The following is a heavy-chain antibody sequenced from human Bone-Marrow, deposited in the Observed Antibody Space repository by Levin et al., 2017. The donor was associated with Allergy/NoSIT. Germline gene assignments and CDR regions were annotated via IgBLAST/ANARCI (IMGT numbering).Heavy chain of an antibody. D-gene: IGHD3-3*01. CDR1: GFTFSDYG. V-gene: IGHV3-30*18. J-gene: IGHJ3*02. CDR3: AKTRTKWSGYSDAFDS. Sequence: PGGSLRLSCAASGFTFSDYGMHWVRQAPGKGLEWVAVISFDESDKTYADSVKGRFTISRDNSKNTLFLQMNSLRAEDTAVYYCAKTRTKWSGYSDAFDSWGQGTMVTVSS. CDR2: ISFDESDK.